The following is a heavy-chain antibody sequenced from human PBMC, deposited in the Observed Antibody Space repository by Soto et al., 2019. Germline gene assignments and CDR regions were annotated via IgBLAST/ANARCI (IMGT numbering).Heavy chain of an antibody. CDR1: GYSFTSYW. J-gene: IGHJ4*02. CDR2: IDPSDSYT. CDR3: ARHGKGHDILTGYFIPNFDY. V-gene: IGHV5-10-1*01. D-gene: IGHD3-9*01. Sequence: GESLKISCKGSGYSFTSYWISWVRQMPGKGLEWMGRIDPSDSYTNYSPSFQGHVTISADKSISTAYLQWSSLKASDTAMYYCARHGKGHDILTGYFIPNFDYWGQGTLVTVSS.